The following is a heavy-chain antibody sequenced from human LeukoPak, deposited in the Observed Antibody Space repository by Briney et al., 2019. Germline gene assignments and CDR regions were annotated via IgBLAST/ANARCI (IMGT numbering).Heavy chain of an antibody. CDR2: IYYSGST. J-gene: IGHJ5*02. CDR1: GGSISSHY. Sequence: SEALSLTCTVSGGSISSHYWSWIRQPPGKGLEWIGYIYYSGSTNYNPSLKSRVTISVDTSKNQFSLKLSSVTAADTAVYYCARVGEIAAAGRFDPWGQGTLVTVSS. D-gene: IGHD6-13*01. CDR3: ARVGEIAAAGRFDP. V-gene: IGHV4-59*11.